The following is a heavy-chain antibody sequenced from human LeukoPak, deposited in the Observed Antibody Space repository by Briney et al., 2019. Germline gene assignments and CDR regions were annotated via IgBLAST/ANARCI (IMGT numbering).Heavy chain of an antibody. J-gene: IGHJ4*02. CDR2: ISAYTDNT. D-gene: IGHD3-16*01. CDR1: GYTFDNLG. CDR3: ARVFSNTTKITGPLRY. Sequence: GASVKVSCKAYGYTFDNLGVSWGRQAPGQGLEWMGWISAYTDNTHYAQNLQGRVTMTTESSTSTAYLELRSLRSDDTAVYYCARVFSNTTKITGPLRYWGQGTLVTVSS. V-gene: IGHV1-18*01.